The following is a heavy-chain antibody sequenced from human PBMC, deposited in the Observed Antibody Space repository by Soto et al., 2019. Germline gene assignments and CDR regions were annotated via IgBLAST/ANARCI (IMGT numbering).Heavy chain of an antibody. D-gene: IGHD6-19*01. CDR3: ARGLQTSRSGDYYMDV. V-gene: IGHV1-8*01. Sequence: ASVKVSCKASGYTLTSYDINWVRQATGQGLEWMGWMNPNSGNTGYAQKFQGRVTMTRNTSISTAYMELSSLRSEDTAVYYCARGLQTSRSGDYYMDVWGKGTTVTVSS. CDR2: MNPNSGNT. CDR1: GYTLTSYD. J-gene: IGHJ6*03.